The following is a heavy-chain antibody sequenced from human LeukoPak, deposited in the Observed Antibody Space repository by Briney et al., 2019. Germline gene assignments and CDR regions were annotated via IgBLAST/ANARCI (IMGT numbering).Heavy chain of an antibody. V-gene: IGHV1-46*01. CDR3: ARVSLGGWFDP. D-gene: IGHD3-16*01. CDR2: INPSGGST. J-gene: IGHJ5*02. Sequence: VASVKVSCKASGYTFTSYYMHWVRQAPGQGLEWMGIINPSGGSTSYAQKFQGRVTMTRDMSTSTVYMELSSLRSEDTAVYYCARVSLGGWFDPWGQGTLVTVSS. CDR1: GYTFTSYY.